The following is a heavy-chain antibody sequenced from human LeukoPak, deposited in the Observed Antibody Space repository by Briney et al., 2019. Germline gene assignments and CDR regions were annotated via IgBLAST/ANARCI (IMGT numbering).Heavy chain of an antibody. V-gene: IGHV3-7*05. Sequence: GGSLRLSCAASKFSFSRHWMSWVRQAPGKGLEWVANINQDGSEKYYVDSVKGRFTISRDNSKNSLYLQMSSLTAEDTAVYYCARRSAGWEFLDYWGQGTLVTVSS. CDR3: ARRSAGWEFLDY. J-gene: IGHJ4*02. CDR1: KFSFSRHW. CDR2: INQDGSEK. D-gene: IGHD3-10*01.